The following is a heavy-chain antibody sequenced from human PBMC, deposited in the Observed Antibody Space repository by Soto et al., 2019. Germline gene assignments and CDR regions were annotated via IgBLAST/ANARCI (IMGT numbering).Heavy chain of an antibody. Sequence: QVQLQQWGAGLLKPSETLSLTCAVYGGSFSGYYWSWIRQPPGKGLEWIGEINHSGSTNYNPSLKSRVTISVDTSKNQFSLKLSFVTAADTAVYYCARGPSRYCSGGSCYSDAFDIWGQGTMVTVSS. CDR2: INHSGST. J-gene: IGHJ3*02. CDR3: ARGPSRYCSGGSCYSDAFDI. V-gene: IGHV4-34*01. D-gene: IGHD2-15*01. CDR1: GGSFSGYY.